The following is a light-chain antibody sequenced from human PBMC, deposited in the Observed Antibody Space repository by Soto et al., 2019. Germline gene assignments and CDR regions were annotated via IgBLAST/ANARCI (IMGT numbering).Light chain of an antibody. CDR2: DAS. Sequence: EILLTQSPATLSLSPGERATLSCRASQSVSSSLARYQQRPGQAPRLLIYDASNRATGIPARFSGSGSGTDFTLTISSLEPEDFAVYFCQQRTDWLTFGGGTKVEI. CDR3: QQRTDWLT. J-gene: IGKJ4*01. V-gene: IGKV3-11*01. CDR1: QSVSSS.